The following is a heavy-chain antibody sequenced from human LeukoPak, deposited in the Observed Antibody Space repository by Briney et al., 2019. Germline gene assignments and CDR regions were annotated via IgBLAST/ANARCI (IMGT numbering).Heavy chain of an antibody. CDR1: GFTFSNAW. Sequence: GGSLRLSCAASGFTFSNAWMNWVRQAPGKGLEWVGRIKSKTDGGTTDYAAPVKGRFTISRDDSKNTLYLQMNSLKTEDTAVYYCTTANRSIAAAGTWWGRADYWGQGTLVTVSS. D-gene: IGHD6-13*01. CDR3: TTANRSIAAAGTWWGRADY. J-gene: IGHJ4*02. CDR2: IKSKTDGGTT. V-gene: IGHV3-15*07.